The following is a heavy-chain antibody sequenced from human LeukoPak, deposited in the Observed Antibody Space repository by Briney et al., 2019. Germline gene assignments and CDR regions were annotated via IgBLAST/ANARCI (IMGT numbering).Heavy chain of an antibody. J-gene: IGHJ6*04. CDR1: GFTFSNAW. CDR2: IKSKTDGGTT. CDR3: TTGLFTMVRAYAYYYGMDV. Sequence: GGSLRLSCAASGFTFSNAWMSWVRQAPGKGPEWVGRIKSKTDGGTTDYAAPVKGRFTISRDDSKNTLYLQMNSLKTEDTAVYYCTTGLFTMVRAYAYYYGMDVWGKGTTVTVSS. D-gene: IGHD3-10*01. V-gene: IGHV3-15*01.